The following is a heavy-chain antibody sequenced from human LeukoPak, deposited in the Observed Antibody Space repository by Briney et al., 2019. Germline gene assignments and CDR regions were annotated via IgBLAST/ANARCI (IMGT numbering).Heavy chain of an antibody. CDR3: ARPNDEAKYYYYYMDV. Sequence: GGSLSLSCAASGFTFSSYSMNWVRQAPGKGLEWVSSISSSSSYIYYADSVKGRFTISRDNAKNSLYLQMNSLRAEDTAVYYCARPNDEAKYYYYYMDVWGKGTTVTVSS. V-gene: IGHV3-21*01. J-gene: IGHJ6*03. D-gene: IGHD1-1*01. CDR2: ISSSSSYI. CDR1: GFTFSSYS.